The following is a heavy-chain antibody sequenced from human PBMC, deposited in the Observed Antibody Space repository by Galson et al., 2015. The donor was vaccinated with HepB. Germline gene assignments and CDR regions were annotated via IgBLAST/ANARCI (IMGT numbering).Heavy chain of an antibody. CDR1: GFTFSSYG. CDR3: ARDPGKHSGYWYFDL. V-gene: IGHV3-33*01. CDR2: IWYDGSNK. D-gene: IGHD1-26*01. J-gene: IGHJ2*01. Sequence: SLRLSCAASGFTFSSYGMHWVRQAPGKGLEWVAVIWYDGSNKYYADSVKGRFTISRDNSKNTLYLRMNSLRAEDTAVYYCARDPGKHSGYWYFDLWGRGTLVTVSS.